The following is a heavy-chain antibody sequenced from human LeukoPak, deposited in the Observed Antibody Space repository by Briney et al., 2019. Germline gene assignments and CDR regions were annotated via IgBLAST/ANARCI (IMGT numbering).Heavy chain of an antibody. CDR2: IYYSGST. CDR3: ARPTSKLGSFDY. J-gene: IGHJ4*02. D-gene: IGHD2/OR15-2a*01. V-gene: IGHV4-39*01. Sequence: SETLSLTCTVSGGSISSSSYYWGWIRQPPGKGLEWIGSIYYSGSTYYNPSLKSRVTISVDTSKNQFSLKMRSVTAADTAVYYCARPTSKLGSFDYWGQGTLVTVSS. CDR1: GGSISSSSYY.